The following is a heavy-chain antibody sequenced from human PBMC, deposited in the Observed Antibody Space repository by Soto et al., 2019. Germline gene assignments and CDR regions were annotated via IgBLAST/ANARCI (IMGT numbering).Heavy chain of an antibody. CDR3: AGGVCSSTSGRPPDFDY. D-gene: IGHD2-2*01. Sequence: QVQLVQSGAEVKKPGASVKVSCKASGYTFTSYGISWVRQAPGQGLEWMGWISAYNGNTNYAQKLQGRVTMTTDTTTRTAYRELGSLRSTDTAVYYCAGGVCSSTSGRPPDFDYWGQGTLVTVPS. V-gene: IGHV1-18*01. J-gene: IGHJ4*02. CDR1: GYTFTSYG. CDR2: ISAYNGNT.